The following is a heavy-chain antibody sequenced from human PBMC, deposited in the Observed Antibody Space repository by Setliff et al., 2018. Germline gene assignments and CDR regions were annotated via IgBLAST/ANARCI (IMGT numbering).Heavy chain of an antibody. CDR1: GGSISSGSYY. CDR2: MYYSGST. D-gene: IGHD3-10*01. V-gene: IGHV4-39*01. Sequence: SETLSLTCSVSGGSISSGSYYWGWIRQSPGKGLEWIGSMYYSGSTYYNPSLKGRVTLSVDTTKNQFSLKLTSMTAADTAVYFCARHLLVQGTYHFDYWGQGAPVTVS. CDR3: ARHLLVQGTYHFDY. J-gene: IGHJ4*02.